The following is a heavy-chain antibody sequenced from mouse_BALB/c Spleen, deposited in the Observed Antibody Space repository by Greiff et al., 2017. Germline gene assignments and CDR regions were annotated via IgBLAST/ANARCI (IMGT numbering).Heavy chain of an antibody. J-gene: IGHJ1*01. D-gene: IGHD3-1*01. CDR1: GFSLTSYD. CDR2: IWTGGGT. CDR3: VRDKARYWYFDV. V-gene: IGHV2-9-2*01. Sequence: QVTLKESGPGLVAPSQSLSITCTVSGFSLTSYDISWIRQPPGKGLEWLGVIWTGGGTNYNSAFMSRLSISKDNSKSQVFLKMNSLQTDDTAIYYCVRDKARYWYFDVWGAGTTVTVSS.